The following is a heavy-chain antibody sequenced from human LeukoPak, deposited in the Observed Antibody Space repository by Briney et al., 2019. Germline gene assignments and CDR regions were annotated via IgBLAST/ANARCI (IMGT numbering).Heavy chain of an antibody. CDR1: GVSISSSNSY. D-gene: IGHD2-15*01. Sequence: SETLSLTCTVSGVSISSSNSYWGWIRQPPGKGLEWIGSIYYSGNTYYNASLKSRVTISVDTSKNQFSLKLSSVTAADAAVYYCARTTEGYCRGRSCYSYYYYMDVWGKGTTVTVSS. CDR2: IYYSGNT. J-gene: IGHJ6*03. CDR3: ARTTEGYCRGRSCYSYYYYMDV. V-gene: IGHV4-39*07.